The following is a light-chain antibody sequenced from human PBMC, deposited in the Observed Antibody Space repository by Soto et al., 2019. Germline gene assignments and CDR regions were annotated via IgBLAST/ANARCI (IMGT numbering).Light chain of an antibody. Sequence: EIVLTQSPGTLSLSPGERGTLSCRASQSVTGSFLAWYQQKPGQAPRLLIYNVFNRATGIPDRFSGSGSGTDFTLTISRLEPEDFAVYYCQKYVSSPFTFGQRTQVEIK. V-gene: IGKV3-20*01. CDR3: QKYVSSPFT. J-gene: IGKJ2*01. CDR1: QSVTGSF. CDR2: NVF.